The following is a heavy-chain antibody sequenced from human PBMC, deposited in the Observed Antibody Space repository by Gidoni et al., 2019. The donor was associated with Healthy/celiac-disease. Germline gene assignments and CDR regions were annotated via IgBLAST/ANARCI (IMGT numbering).Heavy chain of an antibody. J-gene: IGHJ4*02. CDR3: ARYSGSYYDYFDY. CDR1: GGSISSSSYY. D-gene: IGHD1-26*01. Sequence: QPQLQESGPGLVKPSETLSLTCTVSGGSISSSSYYWGWIRQPPGKGLEWIGSIYYSGSTYYNPSLKSRVTISVDTSKNQFSLKLSSVTAADTAVYYCARYSGSYYDYFDYWGQGTLVTVSS. CDR2: IYYSGST. V-gene: IGHV4-39*07.